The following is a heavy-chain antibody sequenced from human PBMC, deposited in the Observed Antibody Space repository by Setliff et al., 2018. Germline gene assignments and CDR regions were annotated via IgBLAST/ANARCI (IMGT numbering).Heavy chain of an antibody. CDR3: ARGEAGYYEAFDI. D-gene: IGHD3-9*01. CDR1: GYTFISYD. J-gene: IGHJ3*02. Sequence: SVKVSCKASGYTFISYDINWVRQAPGQGLEWMGWIGAYNGNTKYAQKLRGRVTLTTETSANTAYMELRSLRSDDTAVYYCARGEAGYYEAFDIWGQGTMVTVSS. CDR2: IGAYNGNT. V-gene: IGHV1-18*01.